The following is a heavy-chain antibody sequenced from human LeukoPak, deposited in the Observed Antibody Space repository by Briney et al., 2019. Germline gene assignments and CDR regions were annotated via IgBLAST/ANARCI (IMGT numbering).Heavy chain of an antibody. CDR2: IWYDGSKT. Sequence: PGGSLRLSCGGSGFNFRSYAIHWVRQPPGKGLEWVAIIWYDGSKTYYAESVKGRFTISRDNSNNMAYLQMSSLRVEDTAVYFCAKGVGPDLGSWGQGTLVTVSS. J-gene: IGHJ4*02. D-gene: IGHD1-26*01. CDR3: AKGVGPDLGS. V-gene: IGHV3-33*03. CDR1: GFNFRSYA.